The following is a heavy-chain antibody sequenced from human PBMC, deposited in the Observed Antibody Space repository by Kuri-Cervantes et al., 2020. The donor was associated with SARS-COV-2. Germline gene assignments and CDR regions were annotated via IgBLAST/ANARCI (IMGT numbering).Heavy chain of an antibody. D-gene: IGHD1-14*01. CDR2: VYYDGST. V-gene: IGHV4-39*07. CDR3: ARDPRYLARGGGFDY. CDR1: GGSISNSSYY. J-gene: IGHJ4*02. Sequence: SETLSLTCTVSGGSISNSSYYWAWIRQPPGKGPEWIGSVYYDGSTNYNPSLKSRVTISVDTSKNQFSLKLSSVTAADTAVYYCARDPRYLARGGGFDYWGQGTLVTVSS.